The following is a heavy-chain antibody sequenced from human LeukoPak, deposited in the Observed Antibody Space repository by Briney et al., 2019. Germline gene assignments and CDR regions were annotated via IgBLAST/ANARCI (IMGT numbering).Heavy chain of an antibody. CDR1: GDSIGSTAYY. V-gene: IGHV4-39*07. J-gene: IGHJ4*02. D-gene: IGHD3-10*01. Sequence: SETLSVTCTVSGDSIGSTAYYWGCIRLPPGKGLEWIANIYYNGNTYYNPSLKSRLTISADTSKNQFSLKLSSVTAADTAVYYCARVTMVRGTDYWGQGTLVTVSS. CDR2: IYYNGNT. CDR3: ARVTMVRGTDY.